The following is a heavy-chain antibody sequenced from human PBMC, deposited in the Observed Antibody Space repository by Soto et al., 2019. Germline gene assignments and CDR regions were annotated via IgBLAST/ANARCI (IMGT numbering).Heavy chain of an antibody. CDR3: ASAVVVVAATGSYYYYGMDV. CDR1: GYTFTGYY. CDR2: INPNSGGT. D-gene: IGHD2-15*01. J-gene: IGHJ6*02. V-gene: IGHV1-2*02. Sequence: GASVKVSCKASGYTFTGYYMHWVRQAPGQGLEWMGWINPNSGGTNYAQKFQGRVTMTRDTSISTAYMELSRLRSDDTAVYYCASAVVVVAATGSYYYYGMDVWGQGTTVTVSS.